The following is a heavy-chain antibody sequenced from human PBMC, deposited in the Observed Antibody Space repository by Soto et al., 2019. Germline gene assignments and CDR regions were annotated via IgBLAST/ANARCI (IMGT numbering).Heavy chain of an antibody. CDR1: GFTFSSYA. CDR2: ISGSGGST. V-gene: IGHV3-23*01. CDR3: AKVGGSGYPSSSWYSDY. J-gene: IGHJ4*02. D-gene: IGHD6-13*01. Sequence: GGSLRLSCAASGFTFSSYAMSWVRQAPGKGLEWVSAISGSGGSTYYADSVKGRFTISRDNSKNTLYLQMNSLRAEDTAVYYCAKVGGSGYPSSSWYSDYWGQGTLVTVSS.